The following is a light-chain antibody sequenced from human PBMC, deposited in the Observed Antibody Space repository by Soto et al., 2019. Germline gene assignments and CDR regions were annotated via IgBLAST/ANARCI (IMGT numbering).Light chain of an antibody. CDR3: ISYTGSRSYV. J-gene: IGLJ1*01. CDR2: SVS. CDR1: SSDIGTYDH. V-gene: IGLV2-14*01. Sequence: QSALTQPASVSGSPGQSITISCSGTSSDIGTYDHVAWFQQFPGKTPKLMIYSVSNRPSGVSYRFSGSKSGNTASLTISGLPAEDEADYYCISYTGSRSYVFGTGTKLTVL.